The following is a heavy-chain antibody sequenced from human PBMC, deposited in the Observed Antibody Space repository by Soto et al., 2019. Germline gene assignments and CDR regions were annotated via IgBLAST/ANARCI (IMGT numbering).Heavy chain of an antibody. CDR3: ARQGYYDFWSGYSFDY. V-gene: IGHV4-31*03. D-gene: IGHD3-3*01. CDR1: GGSISSGGYY. CDR2: IYYSGST. J-gene: IGHJ4*02. Sequence: KPSETLSLTCTVSGGSISSGGYYWSWIRQHPGKGLEWIGYIYYSGSTYYNPSLKSRVTISVDTSKNQFSLKLSSVTAADTAVYYCARQGYYDFWSGYSFDYWGQGTLVTVSS.